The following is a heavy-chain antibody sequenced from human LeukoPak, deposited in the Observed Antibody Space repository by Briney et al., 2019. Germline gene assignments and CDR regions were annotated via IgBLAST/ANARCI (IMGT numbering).Heavy chain of an antibody. Sequence: GGSLRLSCAPSGFTFSSYDMSWVRQAPGRGREWVSGISAAGDMTYYADSVKGRFTISRDNFKNTFYLQMSSLRAEDTAVYYCAIVGSYSRSWGLDYWGQGTLVTVSS. D-gene: IGHD6-13*01. CDR2: ISAAGDMT. J-gene: IGHJ4*02. CDR1: GFTFSSYD. V-gene: IGHV3-23*01. CDR3: AIVGSYSRSWGLDY.